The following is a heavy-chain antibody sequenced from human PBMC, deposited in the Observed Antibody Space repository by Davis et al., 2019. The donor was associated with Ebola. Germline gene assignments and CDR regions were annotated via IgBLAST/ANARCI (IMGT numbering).Heavy chain of an antibody. CDR1: GFTFNNYA. D-gene: IGHD3-10*01. CDR2: VKSDSDT. V-gene: IGHV3-23*01. Sequence: GSLRLSCATSGFTFNNYAMTWVRQAPGKGLEWVSVVKSDSDTYYARSVKGRFTISRGNSKNTLHLQMNGLRAEDTAVYYCAAEGRSSRPGYWGQGTLVTVSS. CDR3: AAEGRSSRPGY. J-gene: IGHJ4*02.